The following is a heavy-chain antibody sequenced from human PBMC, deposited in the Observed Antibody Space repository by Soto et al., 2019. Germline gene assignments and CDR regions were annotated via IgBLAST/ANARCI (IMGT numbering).Heavy chain of an antibody. J-gene: IGHJ6*02. Sequence: GASVKVSCKASGGTFSSYAISWVRQAPGQGLEWMGGIIPIFGTANYAQKFQGRVTITADESTSTAYMELSSLRSEDTAVYYCARAIVVVVAATENYYYYGMDVWGQGNKVTVS. CDR3: ARAIVVVVAATENYYYYGMDV. CDR2: IIPIFGTA. V-gene: IGHV1-69*13. D-gene: IGHD2-15*01. CDR1: GGTFSSYA.